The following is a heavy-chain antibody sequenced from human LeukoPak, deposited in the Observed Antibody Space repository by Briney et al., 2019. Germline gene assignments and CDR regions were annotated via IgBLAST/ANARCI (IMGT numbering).Heavy chain of an antibody. V-gene: IGHV3-7*03. D-gene: IGHD6-13*01. CDR2: IKQDGSEK. Sequence: GGSLRLSCAASGFTFSSYWMSWVRQAPGKGLEWVANIKQDGSEKYYVDSVEGRFTISRDNAKNSLYLQMNSLRAEDTAVYYCARGGIAAAGTGFDPWGQGTLVTVSS. J-gene: IGHJ5*02. CDR3: ARGGIAAAGTGFDP. CDR1: GFTFSSYW.